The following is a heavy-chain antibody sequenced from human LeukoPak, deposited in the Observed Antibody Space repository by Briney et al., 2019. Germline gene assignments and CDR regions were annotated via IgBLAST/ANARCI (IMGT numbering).Heavy chain of an antibody. CDR3: ARVLRYFDWSAGDY. Sequence: GSVKVSCKASGYTFTGYYMHWVRQAPGQGLEWMGWINPNRGGTNYAQKFQGRVTMTRDTSISTAYMELSRLRSDDTAVYYCARVLRYFDWSAGDYWGQGTLVTVSS. CDR2: INPNRGGT. D-gene: IGHD3-9*01. CDR1: GYTFTGYY. V-gene: IGHV1-2*02. J-gene: IGHJ4*02.